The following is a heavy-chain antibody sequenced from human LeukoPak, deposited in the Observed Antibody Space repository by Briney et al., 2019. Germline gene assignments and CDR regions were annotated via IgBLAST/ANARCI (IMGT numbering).Heavy chain of an antibody. CDR3: AKQGDYYGSELGEFDY. Sequence: GGPLRLSCAASGFTFSSYAMSWVRQAPGKGLEWVSAISGSGGSTYYADSVKGRFTISRDNSKNTLYLQMNSLRAEDTAVYYCAKQGDYYGSELGEFDYWGQGTLVTVSS. J-gene: IGHJ4*02. V-gene: IGHV3-23*01. CDR1: GFTFSSYA. D-gene: IGHD3-10*01. CDR2: ISGSGGST.